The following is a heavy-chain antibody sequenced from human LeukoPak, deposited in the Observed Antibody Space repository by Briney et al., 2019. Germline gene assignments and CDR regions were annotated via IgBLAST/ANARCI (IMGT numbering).Heavy chain of an antibody. J-gene: IGHJ4*02. V-gene: IGHV3-53*01. CDR3: ARGPYHYDRSGIFDY. D-gene: IGHD3-22*01. Sequence: GGSLRLSCAASGFIISSTYMSWVRQAPGKGLECVPVIYSGGDTFYADSVKGRFTISRDNSKNTLYLQMNSLRAEDTAVYYCARGPYHYDRSGIFDYWGQGTLVTVSS. CDR2: IYSGGDT. CDR1: GFIISSTY.